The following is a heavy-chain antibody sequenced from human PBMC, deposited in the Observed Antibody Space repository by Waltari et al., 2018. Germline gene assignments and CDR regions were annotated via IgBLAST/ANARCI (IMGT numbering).Heavy chain of an antibody. V-gene: IGHV3-30*02. J-gene: IGHJ3*01. D-gene: IGHD4-17*01. CDR1: GFVFSTHG. CDR2: IGFDGSKI. Sequence: QVQLVESGGGVVQPGISLRLSCAASGFVFSTHGMHWVRQIPGKGREWVAFIGFDGSKIFDADSVRGRFTVSRDNFKNMLYLQMNSLRPEDSAVYYCAKDGDYSLTEYDAFDVWGRGTVVTVS. CDR3: AKDGDYSLTEYDAFDV.